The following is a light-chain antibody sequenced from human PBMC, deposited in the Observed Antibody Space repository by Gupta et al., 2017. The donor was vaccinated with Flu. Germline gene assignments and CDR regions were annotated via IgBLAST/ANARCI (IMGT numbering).Light chain of an antibody. CDR2: EVS. Sequence: TISCTGTSSDVGSYNLVSWYQQHPGKAPKLMIYEVSKRPSGVSNRFSGSKSGNTASLTISGLQAEDEADYYCCSYAGSSTFNWVFGGGTKLTVL. V-gene: IGLV2-23*02. CDR1: SSDVGSYNL. CDR3: CSYAGSSTFNWV. J-gene: IGLJ3*02.